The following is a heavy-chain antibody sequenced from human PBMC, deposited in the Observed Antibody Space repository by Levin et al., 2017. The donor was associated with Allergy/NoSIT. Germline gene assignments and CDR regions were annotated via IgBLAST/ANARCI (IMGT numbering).Heavy chain of an antibody. CDR1: GYSFTSYW. V-gene: IGHV5-51*01. CDR3: ARLPYDSSGYYFRAFDI. J-gene: IGHJ3*02. D-gene: IGHD3-22*01. CDR2: IYPGDSDT. Sequence: GESLKISCKGSGYSFTSYWIGWVRQMPGKGLEWMGIIYPGDSDTRYSPSFQGQVTISADKSISTAYLQWSSLKASDTAMYYCARLPYDSSGYYFRAFDIWGQGTMVTVSS.